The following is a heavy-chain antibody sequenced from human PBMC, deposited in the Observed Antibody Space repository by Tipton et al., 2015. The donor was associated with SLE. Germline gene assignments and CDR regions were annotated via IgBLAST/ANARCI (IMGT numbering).Heavy chain of an antibody. CDR2: IYYSGST. D-gene: IGHD2-2*01. CDR3: ARRIIVPAAMDWFDP. J-gene: IGHJ5*02. CDR1: GGSISSYF. Sequence: TLSLTCTVSGGSISSYFWSWIRQPPGKGLEWIGSIYYSGSTYYNPSLKSRVTISLDTSKNQFSLQLSSVTAADTAMYYCARRIIVPAAMDWFDPWGQGTLVTVSS. V-gene: IGHV4-39*07.